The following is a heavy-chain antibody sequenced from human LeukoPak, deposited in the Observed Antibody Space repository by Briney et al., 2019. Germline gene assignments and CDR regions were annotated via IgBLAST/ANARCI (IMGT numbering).Heavy chain of an antibody. CDR3: ARSVSGYSPFDY. D-gene: IGHD3-22*01. J-gene: IGHJ4*02. Sequence: GGSLRLSCAASGFTFSDYYMSWIRQAPGKGLEWVSYISSSGSSIYYADSVKGRSTISRDNPKNSLYLQMNSLRAEDTAVYYCARSVSGYSPFDYWGQGTLVTVSS. V-gene: IGHV3-11*01. CDR1: GFTFSDYY. CDR2: ISSSGSSI.